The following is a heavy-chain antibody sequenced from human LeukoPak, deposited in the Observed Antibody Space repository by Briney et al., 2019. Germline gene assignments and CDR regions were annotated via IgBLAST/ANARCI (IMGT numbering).Heavy chain of an antibody. Sequence: GGSLRLSCAASGFTVSSNYMSWVRQAPGKGLEWVSAISGSGGSTYYADSVKGRFTISRDNSKNTLYLQMNSLRAEDTAVYYCAKASHYDFWSGYSNDYWGQGTLVTVSS. CDR1: GFTVSSNY. CDR3: AKASHYDFWSGYSNDY. D-gene: IGHD3-3*01. J-gene: IGHJ4*02. V-gene: IGHV3-23*01. CDR2: ISGSGGST.